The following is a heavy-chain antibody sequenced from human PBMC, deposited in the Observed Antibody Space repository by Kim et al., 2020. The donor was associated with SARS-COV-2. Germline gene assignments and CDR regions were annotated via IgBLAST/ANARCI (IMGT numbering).Heavy chain of an antibody. CDR3: ATAAGFGELFLYYYGMDV. Sequence: ASVKVSCKVSGYTLTELSMHWVRQAPGKGLEWMGGFDPEDGETIYAQKFQGRVTMTEDTSTDTAYMELSSLRSEDTAVYYCATAAGFGELFLYYYGMDVWGQGTTVTVSS. CDR2: FDPEDGET. CDR1: GYTLTELS. V-gene: IGHV1-24*01. D-gene: IGHD3-10*01. J-gene: IGHJ6*02.